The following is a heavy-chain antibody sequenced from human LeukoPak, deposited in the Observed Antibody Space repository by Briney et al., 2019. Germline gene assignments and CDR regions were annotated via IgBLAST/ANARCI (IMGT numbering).Heavy chain of an antibody. CDR3: ATAGYSYGPFDY. Sequence: GASVKVSCKVSGYTLSEISMYWVRQAPGKGLEGMGGIDREDGQTIYAQKSQGRVNMTEHKSTHTAYMEVSSLTPEDAAFYYCATAGYSYGPFDYWGQGTLVTVSS. CDR1: GYTLSEIS. V-gene: IGHV1-24*01. CDR2: IDREDGQT. D-gene: IGHD5-18*01. J-gene: IGHJ4*02.